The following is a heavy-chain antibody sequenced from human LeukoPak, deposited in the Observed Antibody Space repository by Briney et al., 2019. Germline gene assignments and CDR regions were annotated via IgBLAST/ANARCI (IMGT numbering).Heavy chain of an antibody. CDR2: IYTSGST. Sequence: PSQTLSLTCTVSGGSISSGSYYWSWIRQPAGKGLEWIGRIYTSGSTNYNPSLKSRVTMSVDTSKNQFSLKLSSVTAADTAVYYCARVRYGSGSYWGFFDYWGQGTLVTVSS. V-gene: IGHV4-61*02. CDR1: GGSISSGSYY. J-gene: IGHJ4*02. D-gene: IGHD3-10*01. CDR3: ARVRYGSGSYWGFFDY.